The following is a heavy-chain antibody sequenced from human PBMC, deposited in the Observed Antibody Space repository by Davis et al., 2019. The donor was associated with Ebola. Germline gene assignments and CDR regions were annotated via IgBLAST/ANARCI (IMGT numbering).Heavy chain of an antibody. D-gene: IGHD2-2*01. Sequence: PGGSLRLSCTASGFTFSSYGMHWVRQAPGKGLEWVAAIWYDGSNKYYADSVKGRFTISRDSSKNTLYLQMNSLRAEDTAVYYCARRYCSSTSCQGYYYYYMDVWGKGTTVTVSS. CDR1: GFTFSSYG. V-gene: IGHV3-33*01. J-gene: IGHJ6*03. CDR2: IWYDGSNK. CDR3: ARRYCSSTSCQGYYYYYMDV.